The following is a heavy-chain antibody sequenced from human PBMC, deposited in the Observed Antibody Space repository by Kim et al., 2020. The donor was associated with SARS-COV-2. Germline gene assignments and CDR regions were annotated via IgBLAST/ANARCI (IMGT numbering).Heavy chain of an antibody. CDR2: IKQDGSEK. D-gene: IGHD3-3*01. CDR1: GFTFSSYW. V-gene: IGHV3-7*01. Sequence: GRSLRLSCAASGFTFSSYWMSWVRQAPGKGLEWVANIKQDGSEKYYVDSVKGRFTISRDNAKNSLYLQMNSLRAEDTAVYYCARDQSRITIFGVVINYYYMDVWGKGTTVTVSS. CDR3: ARDQSRITIFGVVINYYYMDV. J-gene: IGHJ6*03.